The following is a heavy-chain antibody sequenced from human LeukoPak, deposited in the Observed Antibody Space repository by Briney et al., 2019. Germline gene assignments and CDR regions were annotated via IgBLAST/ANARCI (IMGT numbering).Heavy chain of an antibody. V-gene: IGHV4-34*01. CDR3: ARGVRGSTSWNSYYNYFYLDV. D-gene: IGHD1-7*01. J-gene: IGHJ6*03. CDR2: INYSGRT. CDR1: GGSFSDYY. Sequence: SSETLSLTCAVYGGSFSDYYWSWVRQPPGKGLEWIGEINYSGRTNYYPSLTSRATLSIDTSKNQFSLKLSSVTVADTAVYYCARGVRGSTSWNSYYNYFYLDVWGKGTTVTVSS.